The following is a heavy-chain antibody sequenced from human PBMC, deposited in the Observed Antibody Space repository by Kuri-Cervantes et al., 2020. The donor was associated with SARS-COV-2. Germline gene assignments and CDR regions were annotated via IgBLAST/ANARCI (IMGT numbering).Heavy chain of an antibody. J-gene: IGHJ4*02. D-gene: IGHD1-14*01. CDR1: GYTFTGYY. CDR3: ATSGTSTDHYFDY. Sequence: ASVKVSCKASGYTFTGYYMHWVRQAPGQGLEWMGWINPNSGDTNYAQNFQGWVTMTRDTSISTAYMELSRLRSDDTAVYYCATSGTSTDHYFDYWAREPWSPSPQ. V-gene: IGHV1-2*04. CDR2: INPNSGDT.